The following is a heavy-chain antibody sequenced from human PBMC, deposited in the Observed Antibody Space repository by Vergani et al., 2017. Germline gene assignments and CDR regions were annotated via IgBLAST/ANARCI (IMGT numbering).Heavy chain of an antibody. V-gene: IGHV1-2*02. CDR3: ARDRKVPEDRMATINWFDP. CDR1: GYTFTGYY. J-gene: IGHJ5*02. CDR2: INPNSGGT. Sequence: QVQLVQSGAEVKKPGASVKVSCKASGYTFTGYYMHWVRQAPGQGLEWMGWINPNSGGTNYAQKFQGRVTMTRDTSISTAYMELSRLRSDDTAAYYCARDRKVPEDRMATINWFDPWGQGTLVTVSS. D-gene: IGHD5-12*01.